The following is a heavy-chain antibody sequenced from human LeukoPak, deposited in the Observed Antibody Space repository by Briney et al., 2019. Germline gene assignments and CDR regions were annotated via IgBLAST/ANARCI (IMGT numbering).Heavy chain of an antibody. CDR3: ARGAVVPAKFPSDYSGYVGHPHDY. CDR1: GGSISSGGYY. CDR2: IYHSGST. D-gene: IGHD5-12*01. Sequence: SETLSLTCTVSGGSISSGGYYWSWIRQPPGKGLEWIGYIYHSGSTYYNPSLKSRVTISVDRSKNQFSLKLSSVTAADTAVYYCARGAVVPAKFPSDYSGYVGHPHDYWGQGTLVTVSS. V-gene: IGHV4-30-2*01. J-gene: IGHJ4*02.